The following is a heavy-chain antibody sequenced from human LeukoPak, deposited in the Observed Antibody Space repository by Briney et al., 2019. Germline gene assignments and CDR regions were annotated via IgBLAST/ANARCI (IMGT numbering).Heavy chain of an antibody. CDR1: GVTVSSNY. D-gene: IGHD2-8*02. J-gene: IGHJ4*02. Sequence: GGSLRLSCTVSGVTVSSNYMGWVRQAPGKGLEWVTGIYRDGSTYYAESVKGRFTISRDNSKNILYLQMNSLRVEDTALYYCALDCCTGSRFDHWGQGTLVTVPS. V-gene: IGHV3-53*01. CDR3: ALDCCTGSRFDH. CDR2: IYRDGST.